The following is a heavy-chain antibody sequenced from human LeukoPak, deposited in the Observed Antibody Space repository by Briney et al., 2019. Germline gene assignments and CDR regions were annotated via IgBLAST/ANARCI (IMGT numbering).Heavy chain of an antibody. Sequence: SETLSLTCTVSGGSISSYYWSWIRQPAGKGLEWIGRIYTRGSTNYNPSLKSRVTMSVDTSKNQFSLKLSSVTAADTAVYYCARDYGGNSGRVDWYFDLWGRGTLVTVSS. CDR1: GGSISSYY. CDR2: IYTRGST. J-gene: IGHJ2*01. V-gene: IGHV4-4*07. CDR3: ARDYGGNSGRVDWYFDL. D-gene: IGHD4-23*01.